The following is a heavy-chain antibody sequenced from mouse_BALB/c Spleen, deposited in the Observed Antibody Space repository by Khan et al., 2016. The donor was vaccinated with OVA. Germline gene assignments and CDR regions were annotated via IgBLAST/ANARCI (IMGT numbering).Heavy chain of an antibody. CDR2: IHPSDSET. CDR1: GYSFTSYW. J-gene: IGHJ1*01. CDR3: ARGTTASYWYFDV. V-gene: IGHV1-61*01. D-gene: IGHD1-2*01. Sequence: QVQLQQSGAELVRPGASVKLSCKASGYSFTSYWMNWMKQRPGQGLEWIGIIHPSDSETRLNQKFKDKATLTVDKSSSTAYMQVSSPTSEDSAVYYCARGTTASYWYFDVWGAGTTVTVSS.